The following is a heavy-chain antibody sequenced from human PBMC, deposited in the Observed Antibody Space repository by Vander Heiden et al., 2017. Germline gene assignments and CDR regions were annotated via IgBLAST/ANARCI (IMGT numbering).Heavy chain of an antibody. CDR3: ASGLGGGTWPLNY. V-gene: IGHV3-23*01. D-gene: IGHD3-16*01. CDR1: GFTFSSYA. Sequence: EVPLLESGGGLVQPGGSLRLSCEPSGFTFSSYATSVVRPARGKGLEWVSAISGSGGSTYYADSVKGRFTISRDNSKNTLDLQMNSLRAEDTAVYYCASGLGGGTWPLNYWGQGTLVTVSS. CDR2: ISGSGGST. J-gene: IGHJ4*02.